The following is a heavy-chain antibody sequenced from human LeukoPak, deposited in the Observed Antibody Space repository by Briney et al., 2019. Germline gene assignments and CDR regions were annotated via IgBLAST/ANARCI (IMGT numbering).Heavy chain of an antibody. CDR3: ARDAFYCSSTACPKVDY. Sequence: SETLSLTCTVSGYSISSGYYWGWIRQPPGKGLEWIGSIYHSGNTYYNPSLKSRVTISVVTSKNQFSLKLSSVTAADTAVYYCARDAFYCSSTACPKVDYWGQGALVTVSS. D-gene: IGHD2-2*01. CDR1: GYSISSGYY. J-gene: IGHJ4*02. V-gene: IGHV4-38-2*02. CDR2: IYHSGNT.